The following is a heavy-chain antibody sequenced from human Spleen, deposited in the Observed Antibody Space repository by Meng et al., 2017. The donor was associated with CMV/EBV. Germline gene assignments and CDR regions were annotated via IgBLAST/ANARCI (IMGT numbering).Heavy chain of an antibody. CDR3: AHRGEYQLLPYYYYYGMDV. J-gene: IGHJ6*02. D-gene: IGHD2-2*01. Sequence: SETLSPTCAISGDSVSSNSAAWNWIRQSPSRGLEWLGRTYYRSKWYDDYAMAVKSRITINPDTSKNQVVLTMTNMDPVDTATYYCAHRGEYQLLPYYYYYGMDVWGQGTTVTVSS. V-gene: IGHV6-1*01. CDR2: TYYRSKWYD. CDR1: GDSVSSNSAA.